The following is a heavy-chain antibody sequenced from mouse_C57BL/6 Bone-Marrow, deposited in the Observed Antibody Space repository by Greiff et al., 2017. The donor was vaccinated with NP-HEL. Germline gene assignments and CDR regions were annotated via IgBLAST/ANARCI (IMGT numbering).Heavy chain of an antibody. CDR1: GYTFTSYG. J-gene: IGHJ2*01. CDR3: ARGYYYGSSSYFDY. V-gene: IGHV1-81*01. Sequence: VMLVESGAELARPGASVKLSCKASGYTFTSYGISWVKQRTGQGLEWIGEIYPRSGNTYYNEKFKGKATLTADKSSSTAYMELRSLTSEDSAVYFCARGYYYGSSSYFDYWGQGTTLTVSS. D-gene: IGHD1-1*01. CDR2: IYPRSGNT.